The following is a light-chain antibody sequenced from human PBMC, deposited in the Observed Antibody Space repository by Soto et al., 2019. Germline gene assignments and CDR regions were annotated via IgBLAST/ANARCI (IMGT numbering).Light chain of an antibody. V-gene: IGKV1-39*01. CDR3: QQTYSTPYT. Sequence: DIPMTQSPSSLSASVGDRVTVSCRASQRITTYVNWYQQKPGEAPKLLITTSGTLQRGVPSRFSGSGSGTDFTLTISSLQPADFATYFCQQTYSTPYTFGQGTKLXXK. J-gene: IGKJ2*01. CDR2: TSG. CDR1: QRITTY.